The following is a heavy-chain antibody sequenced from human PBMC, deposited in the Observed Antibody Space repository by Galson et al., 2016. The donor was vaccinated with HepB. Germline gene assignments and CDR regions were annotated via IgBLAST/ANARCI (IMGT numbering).Heavy chain of an antibody. D-gene: IGHD3-22*01. CDR1: GFTFSSYW. CDR2: IKQDGSEK. J-gene: IGHJ3*02. CDR3: ARALVSFYDSSGYYYVMPHDAFDI. Sequence: SLRLSCAASGFTFSSYWMTWVRQAPGKGLEWVGNIKQDGSEKYYVDSVKGRFTISRDNAKNSLYLQMNSLRAEDTAVYYCARALVSFYDSSGYYYVMPHDAFDIWGQGTVVTVSS. V-gene: IGHV3-7*03.